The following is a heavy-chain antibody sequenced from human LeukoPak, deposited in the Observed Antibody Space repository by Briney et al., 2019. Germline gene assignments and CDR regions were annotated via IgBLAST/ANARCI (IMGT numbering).Heavy chain of an antibody. V-gene: IGHV1-8*01. D-gene: IGHD6-13*01. CDR1: GYTFTSYD. Sequence: GASVKVSCKASGYTFTSYDINWVRQATGQGLEWMGWMNPNSGNTGYAQKFQGRVTMTRNTSISTAYMELSSLRSKDTAVYYCARGGAYSSSWYPTHVNWFDPWGQGTLVTVSS. CDR3: ARGGAYSSSWYPTHVNWFDP. J-gene: IGHJ5*02. CDR2: MNPNSGNT.